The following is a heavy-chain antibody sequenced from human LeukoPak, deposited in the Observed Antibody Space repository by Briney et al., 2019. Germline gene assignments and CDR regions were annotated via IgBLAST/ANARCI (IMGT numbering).Heavy chain of an antibody. CDR1: GFTFSSYG. Sequence: GGSLRLSCAASGFTFSSYGMHWVRQAPGKGLEWVAVIWYDGSDEYYTDSVKGRFTIFRDNSKNTLYLQMNSLRAEDTAVYYCARDLGYYRADYWGQGTLVTVSS. CDR3: ARDLGYYRADY. J-gene: IGHJ4*02. D-gene: IGHD1-26*01. CDR2: IWYDGSDE. V-gene: IGHV3-33*01.